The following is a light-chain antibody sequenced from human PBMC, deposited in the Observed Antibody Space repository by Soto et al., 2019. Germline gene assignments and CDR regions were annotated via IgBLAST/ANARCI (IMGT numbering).Light chain of an antibody. V-gene: IGLV2-23*01. CDR1: SSDVGSYNL. J-gene: IGLJ2*01. Sequence: QSALTQPASVSGSPGQSITISCTGTSSDVGSYNLVSWYQQHPGKAPKLMIYEGSKRPPGVSTRFSGSKSGNTASLTISGLQDEDEDDYYCCSYAGSSTPVVFGGGTKLTVL. CDR2: EGS. CDR3: CSYAGSSTPVV.